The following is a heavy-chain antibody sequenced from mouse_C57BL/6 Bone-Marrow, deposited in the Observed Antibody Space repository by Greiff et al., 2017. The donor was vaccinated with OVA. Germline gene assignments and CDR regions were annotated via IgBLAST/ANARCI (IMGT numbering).Heavy chain of an antibody. CDR3: ARWGTMVKRAWFAY. Sequence: VQLQQPGAELVKPGASVKMSCKASGYTFTSYWITWVKQRPGQGLEWIGDIYPGSGSTNYNEKFKSKATLTVDTSSSTAYMQLSSLTSEDSAVYYCARWGTMVKRAWFAYWGQGTLVTVSA. CDR1: GYTFTSYW. D-gene: IGHD2-1*01. CDR2: IYPGSGST. V-gene: IGHV1-55*01. J-gene: IGHJ3*01.